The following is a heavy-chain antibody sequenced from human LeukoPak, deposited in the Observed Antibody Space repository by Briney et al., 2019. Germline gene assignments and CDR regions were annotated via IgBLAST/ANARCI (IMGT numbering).Heavy chain of an antibody. CDR3: ARAGIYCSGGSCYDYYYYYYMDV. Sequence: AXXKVSCKASGYTFTSYDINWVRQAPGQGLEWMGWMNPNSGNTGYAQKLKGRVTMTRNTSISTAYMELSRLRSEDTAVYYCARAGIYCSGGSCYDYYYYYYMDVWAKGPRSPSP. J-gene: IGHJ6*03. V-gene: IGHV1-8*01. D-gene: IGHD2-15*01. CDR1: GYTFTSYD. CDR2: MNPNSGNT.